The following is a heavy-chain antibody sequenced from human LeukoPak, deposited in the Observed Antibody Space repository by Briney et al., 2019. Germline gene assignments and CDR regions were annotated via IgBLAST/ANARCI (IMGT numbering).Heavy chain of an antibody. D-gene: IGHD3-3*01. V-gene: IGHV4-38-2*02. J-gene: IGHJ4*02. Sequence: PSETLSLTCTVSGYSISSGYYWGWIQQPPGKGLEWIGSIYHSGSTYYNPSLKSRVTISVDTSKNQFSLKLSSVTAADTAVYYCARVGYDFWSGYYPNSNGGDFDYWGQGTLVNVSS. CDR3: ARVGYDFWSGYYPNSNGGDFDY. CDR2: IYHSGST. CDR1: GYSISSGYY.